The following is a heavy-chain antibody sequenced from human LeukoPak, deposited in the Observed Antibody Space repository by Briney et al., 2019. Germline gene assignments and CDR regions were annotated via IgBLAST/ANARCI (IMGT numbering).Heavy chain of an antibody. V-gene: IGHV3-30*02. J-gene: IGHJ4*02. CDR2: IRHDGSKK. D-gene: IGHD5-12*01. CDR3: AKDSPPTSEWLPDY. CDR1: GFTFRSYG. Sequence: GGSLRLSCVGSGFTFRSYGMHWVRQAPGKGLEWVAFIRHDGSKKFYADSVKGRFTISRDNSQNTLYLQVDSLRVDDTAVYYCAKDSPPTSEWLPDYWGQGTLVTVSS.